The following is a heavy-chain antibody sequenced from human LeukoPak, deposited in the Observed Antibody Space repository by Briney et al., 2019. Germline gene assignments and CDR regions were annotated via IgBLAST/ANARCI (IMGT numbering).Heavy chain of an antibody. V-gene: IGHV4-4*07. J-gene: IGHJ5*02. Sequence: SETLSLTCTVSGGSISGYYWSWIRQPAGKGLEWIGRIYTSGSTNYNPSLKSRVTISVDTSKNQFSLKLSSVTAADTAVYYCASEDYDILTGYFNWFDPWGQGTLVTVSS. CDR3: ASEDYDILTGYFNWFDP. CDR1: GGSISGYY. D-gene: IGHD3-9*01. CDR2: IYTSGST.